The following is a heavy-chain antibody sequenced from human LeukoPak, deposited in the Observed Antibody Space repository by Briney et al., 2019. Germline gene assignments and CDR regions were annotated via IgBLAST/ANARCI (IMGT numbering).Heavy chain of an antibody. CDR1: GGTFSSYA. CDR2: IIPIFGTA. V-gene: IGHV1-69*01. J-gene: IGHJ3*02. D-gene: IGHD2/OR15-2a*01. Sequence: SVKVSCKAAGGTFSSYAISWVRQAPGQGLEWMGGIIPIFGTANYAQKFQGRVTITADESTSTAYMVLSSLRSEDTAVYYCARVLSPGAFDIWGQGTMVTVSS. CDR3: ARVLSPGAFDI.